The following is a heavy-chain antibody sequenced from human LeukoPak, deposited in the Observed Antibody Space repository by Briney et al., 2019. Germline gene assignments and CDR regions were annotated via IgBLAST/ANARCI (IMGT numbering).Heavy chain of an antibody. D-gene: IGHD4-17*01. J-gene: IGHJ6*04. Sequence: GGSLRLSCAASGFTFSSYWMHWVRQAPGKGLEWVSRINSDGSSTSYADSVKGRFTISRDNAKNTLYLQMNSLRAEDTAVYYCATVGVTTTIYYNYYGMDVWGKGTTVSVSS. CDR2: INSDGSST. CDR3: ATVGVTTTIYYNYYGMDV. CDR1: GFTFSSYW. V-gene: IGHV3-74*01.